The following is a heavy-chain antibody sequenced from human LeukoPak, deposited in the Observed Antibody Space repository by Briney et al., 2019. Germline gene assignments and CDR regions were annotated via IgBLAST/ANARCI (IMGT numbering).Heavy chain of an antibody. D-gene: IGHD3-10*01. V-gene: IGHV3-7*01. Sequence: PGGSLRLSCAASGFTFDDYGMSWVRQAPGKGLEWVANIKQDGSEKYYVDSVKGRFTISRDNAKNSLYLQMNSLRAEDTAVYYCARSPLYGSGSYYSYYFDYWGQGTLVTVSS. CDR1: GFTFDDYG. CDR3: ARSPLYGSGSYYSYYFDY. J-gene: IGHJ4*02. CDR2: IKQDGSEK.